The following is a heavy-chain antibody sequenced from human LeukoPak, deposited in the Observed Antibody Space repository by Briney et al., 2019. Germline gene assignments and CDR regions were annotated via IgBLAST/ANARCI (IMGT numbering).Heavy chain of an antibody. V-gene: IGHV3-30*01. J-gene: IGHJ6*03. CDR3: AREGSSGSYVDYYYYYMDV. CDR1: GFTFSSYA. D-gene: IGHD1-26*01. Sequence: PGRSLRLSCAASGFTFSSYAMHWVRQAPGKGLEWVAVISYDGSNKYYADSVKGRFTISRDNSKNTLYLQMNSLRAEDTAVYYCAREGSSGSYVDYYYYYMDVWGKGTTVTVSS. CDR2: ISYDGSNK.